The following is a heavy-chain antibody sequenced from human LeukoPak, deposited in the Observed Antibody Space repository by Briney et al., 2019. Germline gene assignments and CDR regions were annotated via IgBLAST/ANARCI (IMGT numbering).Heavy chain of an antibody. V-gene: IGHV1-18*01. D-gene: IGHD4-17*01. Sequence: ASVKVSCKTSGYTFTDYGFSWVRQAPGQGLEWMGWISPYNGNTRYTQKFQDRVTMTTDTSAGTAYMELRSLRSDDTAVYYCARDPRHMVTTKHNAFDIWGQGTMVTVSS. J-gene: IGHJ3*02. CDR1: GYTFTDYG. CDR3: ARDPRHMVTTKHNAFDI. CDR2: ISPYNGNT.